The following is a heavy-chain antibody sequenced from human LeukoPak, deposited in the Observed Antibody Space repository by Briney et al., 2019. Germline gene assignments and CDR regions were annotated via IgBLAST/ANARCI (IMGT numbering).Heavy chain of an antibody. CDR1: GGSISSYY. CDR3: ARAQGAFDY. V-gene: IGHV4-59*01. D-gene: IGHD3-16*01. CDR2: IYYAGGT. Sequence: SETLSLTCAVSGGSISSYYWTWIRQPPGKGLEWIGYIYYAGGTNYNPSLKSRVTISVDTSKNQFSLKLSSVTAADTAVYYCARAQGAFDYWGQGTLVTVSS. J-gene: IGHJ4*02.